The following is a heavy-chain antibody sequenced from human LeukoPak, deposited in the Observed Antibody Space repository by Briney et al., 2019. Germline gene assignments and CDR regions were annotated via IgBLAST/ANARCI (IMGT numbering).Heavy chain of an antibody. Sequence: GGSLRLSCAASGFNFSTYWMSWVRQAPGKGLEWVANIKQDGSAKYYVDFVKGRFTISRDNAKNSLYLQVSSLRAEDTAVYYCARVRCSSVGCYTLDYWGQGTLVTVSS. D-gene: IGHD2-2*02. CDR2: IKQDGSAK. V-gene: IGHV3-7*01. CDR3: ARVRCSSVGCYTLDY. CDR1: GFNFSTYW. J-gene: IGHJ4*02.